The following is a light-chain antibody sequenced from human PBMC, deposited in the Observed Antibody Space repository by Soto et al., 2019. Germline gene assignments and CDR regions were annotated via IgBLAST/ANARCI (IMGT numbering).Light chain of an antibody. CDR1: QSVSSK. J-gene: IGKJ4*01. Sequence: EIVMTQSPGTLSVSPGERATLPCRASQSVSSKLAWYQQKPGQAPRLVIYGASTRATGIPARFSGSGSGTEFTLTISSLESEDFAVYYCQQYDDWPLTFGGGTKVEIK. V-gene: IGKV3-15*01. CDR3: QQYDDWPLT. CDR2: GAS.